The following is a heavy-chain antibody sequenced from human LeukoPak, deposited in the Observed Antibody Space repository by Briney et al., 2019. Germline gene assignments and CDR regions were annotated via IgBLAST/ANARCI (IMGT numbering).Heavy chain of an antibody. D-gene: IGHD3-22*01. CDR1: GYTFTGYY. V-gene: IGHV1-2*02. CDR3: ARPGSHSSGYYAWENSFDP. Sequence: ASVKVSCKASGYTFTGYYMHWVRQAPGQVLEWMGWINPNSGGTNYAQKFQGRVTMTRDTSISTAYMELSRLRSDDTAVYYCARPGSHSSGYYAWENSFDPWGQGTLVTVSS. J-gene: IGHJ5*02. CDR2: INPNSGGT.